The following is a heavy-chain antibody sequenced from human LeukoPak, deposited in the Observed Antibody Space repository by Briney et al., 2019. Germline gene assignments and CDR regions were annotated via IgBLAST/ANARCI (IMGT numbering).Heavy chain of an antibody. Sequence: PGGSLRLSCAASGFTFSGFGMRWVRQVPDKGLAWVAFIRYDGSNKYYADSVKGRFTISRDNSKNTLYLQMNSLRAEDTAVYYCVGLIYNSGSYRNYWGQGTLVTVSS. CDR2: IRYDGSNK. V-gene: IGHV3-30*02. D-gene: IGHD3-10*01. J-gene: IGHJ4*02. CDR3: VGLIYNSGSYRNY. CDR1: GFTFSGFG.